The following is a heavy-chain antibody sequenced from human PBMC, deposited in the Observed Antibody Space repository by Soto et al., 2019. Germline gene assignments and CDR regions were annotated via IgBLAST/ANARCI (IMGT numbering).Heavy chain of an antibody. CDR1: GCSVCSYW. CDR2: IYPGDSDT. V-gene: IGHV5-51*01. CDR3: ARLFAVAGKNWFDP. Sequence: GEALKSSGKGSGCSVCSYWSGWVRQMPGKGLEWMGIIYPGDSDTRYSPSFQGQVTISADKSISTAYLQWSSLKASDTAMYYCARLFAVAGKNWFDPWGQGTLVTVSS. D-gene: IGHD6-19*01. J-gene: IGHJ5*02.